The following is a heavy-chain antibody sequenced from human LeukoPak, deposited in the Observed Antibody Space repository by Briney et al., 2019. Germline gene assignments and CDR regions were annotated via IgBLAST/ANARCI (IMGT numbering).Heavy chain of an antibody. D-gene: IGHD5-12*01. CDR2: INPNSGGP. CDR3: ASVGYSGYEDAFDI. V-gene: IGHV1-2*02. Sequence: ASVKVSCKATGYTFTGYYMHWVRQAPGQGLEWMGWINPNSGGPNYAQKFQGRVTMTRDTSISTAYMELSRLRSDDTAVYYCASVGYSGYEDAFDIWGQGTMVTVSS. CDR1: GYTFTGYY. J-gene: IGHJ3*02.